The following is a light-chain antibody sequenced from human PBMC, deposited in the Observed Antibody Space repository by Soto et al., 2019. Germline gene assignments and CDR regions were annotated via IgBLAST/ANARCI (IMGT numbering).Light chain of an antibody. CDR3: QQSNSYST. CDR1: QSISNW. Sequence: DIQMTQSPSTLSASVGDRVTITCRASQSISNWLAWYQQKPGKAPKLLIYDASSLERGVPSRFSGSGSGTEFTLTISSLQSDDFAVYYCQQSNSYSTFGQGTKLEIK. V-gene: IGKV1-5*01. CDR2: DAS. J-gene: IGKJ2*01.